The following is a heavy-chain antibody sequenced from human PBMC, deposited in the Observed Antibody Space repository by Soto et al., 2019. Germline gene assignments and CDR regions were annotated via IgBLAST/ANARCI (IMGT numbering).Heavy chain of an antibody. CDR2: INHSGST. CDR1: GGSFSGYY. Sequence: SETLSLTCAVYGGSFSGYYWSWIRQPPGKGLEWIGEINHSGSTNYNPSLKSRVTISVDTSKNQFSLKLSSVTAADTAVYYCARNSHYDYIWGSYRRPGTAEYFQHWGQGTLVTVSS. D-gene: IGHD3-16*02. V-gene: IGHV4-34*01. CDR3: ARNSHYDYIWGSYRRPGTAEYFQH. J-gene: IGHJ1*01.